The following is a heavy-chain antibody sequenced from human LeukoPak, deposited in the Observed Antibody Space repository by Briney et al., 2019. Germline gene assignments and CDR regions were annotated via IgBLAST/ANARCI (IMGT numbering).Heavy chain of an antibody. J-gene: IGHJ4*02. V-gene: IGHV3-9*01. CDR2: ISWNSGSI. CDR1: GFTFDDYA. Sequence: GGSLRLSCAASGFTFDDYAMHWVRQAPGKGLEWASHISWNSGSITYADSVKGRFTISRDNAKNSLYLQMNSLRAEDTALYYCVKSPAYNYGSSVYFDYWGQGTLVTVSS. CDR3: VKSPAYNYGSSVYFDY. D-gene: IGHD3-10*01.